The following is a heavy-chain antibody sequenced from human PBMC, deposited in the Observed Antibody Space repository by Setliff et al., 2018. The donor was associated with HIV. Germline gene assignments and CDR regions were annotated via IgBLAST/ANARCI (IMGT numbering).Heavy chain of an antibody. CDR2: IYYRGNT. CDR3: ARLSNGLPADY. V-gene: IGHV4-34*01. J-gene: IGHJ4*02. CDR1: GGSLMGYS. Sequence: SETLSLTCAVYGGSLMGYSWSWIRQPPGKGLEWIGSIYYRGNTYYNPSLKSRLSISVETSKNQFSLTLNSVTAADTAFYYCARLSNGLPADYWGQGTLVTVSS. D-gene: IGHD2-8*01.